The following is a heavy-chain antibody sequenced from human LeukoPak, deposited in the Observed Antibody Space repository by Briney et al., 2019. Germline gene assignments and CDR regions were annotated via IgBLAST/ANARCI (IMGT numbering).Heavy chain of an antibody. CDR1: GYTFTGYY. D-gene: IGHD3-22*01. Sequence: ASVKVSCKASGYTFTGYYMHWVRQAPGQGLEWMGWINPNSGGTNYAQKFQGRVTMTRDTSISTAYMELSRLRSDDTAVYCCARSNYDSSGYYSRPYYYGMDVWGQGTTVTVSS. V-gene: IGHV1-2*02. CDR3: ARSNYDSSGYYSRPYYYGMDV. CDR2: INPNSGGT. J-gene: IGHJ6*02.